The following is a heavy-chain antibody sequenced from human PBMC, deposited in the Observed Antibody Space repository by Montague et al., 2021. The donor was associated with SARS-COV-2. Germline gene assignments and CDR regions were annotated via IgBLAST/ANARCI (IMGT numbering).Heavy chain of an antibody. CDR1: GFIFSSYG. V-gene: IGHV3-33*01. Sequence: SLRLSCAASGFIFSSYGMHWVRQAPGKGLEWVAHIWYDGRNENYVEYVKGRFTISRDNFKNTLYLQMNCLRAEDTAIYYCARGSVGGYYFDYWGQGTLVTVSS. CDR3: ARGSVGGYYFDY. J-gene: IGHJ4*02. D-gene: IGHD1-26*01. CDR2: IWYDGRNE.